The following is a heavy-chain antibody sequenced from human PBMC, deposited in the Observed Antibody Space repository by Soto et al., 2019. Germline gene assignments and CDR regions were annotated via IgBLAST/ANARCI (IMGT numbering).Heavy chain of an antibody. Sequence: GASVKVSCKASGYTFTSYAMHWVRQAPGQRLEWMGWINAGNGSTKYSQKFQGRVTITRDTSASTAYMELSSLRSEDTAVYYCAREKQYSGYSFDYWGQGTLVTVSS. CDR2: INAGNGST. CDR1: GYTFTSYA. D-gene: IGHD5-12*01. V-gene: IGHV1-3*01. CDR3: AREKQYSGYSFDY. J-gene: IGHJ4*02.